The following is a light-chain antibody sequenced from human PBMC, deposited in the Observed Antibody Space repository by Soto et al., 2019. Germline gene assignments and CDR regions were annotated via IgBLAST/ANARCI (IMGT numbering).Light chain of an antibody. CDR2: AAS. CDR3: QQSYNTPT. CDR1: QNINFY. Sequence: DIQMTQSPSTLSASVGGRVTITCRASQNINFYLNWFQQKPGKAPKVLIYAASSLQVGVPSRFSGSGSGTDFPLTISSLQPEDFATYFCQQSYNTPTFGGGTKVDIK. V-gene: IGKV1-39*01. J-gene: IGKJ4*01.